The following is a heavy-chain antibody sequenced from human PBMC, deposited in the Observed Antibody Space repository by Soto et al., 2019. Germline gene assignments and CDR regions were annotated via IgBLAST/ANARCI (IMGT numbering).Heavy chain of an antibody. CDR1: GGTFSSYA. D-gene: IGHD5-12*01. CDR3: ARDASFVEMATIDAFDI. Sequence: SVKVSCKASGGTFSSYAISWVRQAPGQGLEWMGGIIPIFGTANYAQKFQGRVTITADKSTSTAYMELSSLRSEDTAVCYCARDASFVEMATIDAFDIWGQGTMVTVSS. J-gene: IGHJ3*02. CDR2: IIPIFGTA. V-gene: IGHV1-69*06.